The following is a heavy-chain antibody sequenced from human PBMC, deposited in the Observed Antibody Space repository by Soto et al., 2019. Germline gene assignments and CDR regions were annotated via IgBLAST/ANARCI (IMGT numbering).Heavy chain of an antibody. Sequence: PGGSLRLSCAASGFTISNNYMNWVRQAPGKGLEWVSVIYSIGPKYYADSVKGRFTISRDNSKNTLYLQMNSLRVDDTAVYYCARAPPEWELLPGAFDVWGLGTMVTVSS. J-gene: IGHJ3*01. CDR1: GFTISNNY. D-gene: IGHD1-26*01. CDR3: ARAPPEWELLPGAFDV. V-gene: IGHV3-53*01. CDR2: IYSIGPK.